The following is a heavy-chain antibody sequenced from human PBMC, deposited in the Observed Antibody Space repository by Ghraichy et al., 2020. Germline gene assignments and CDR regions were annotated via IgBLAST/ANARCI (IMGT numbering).Heavy chain of an antibody. CDR1: GFTVSSNY. CDR2: IYSGGST. D-gene: IGHD3-10*01. J-gene: IGHJ4*02. Sequence: GGSLRLSCAASGFTVSSNYMSWVRQAPGKGLEWVSVIYSGGSTYYADSVKGRFTISRDNSKNTLYLQMNSLRAEDTAVYYCARARWFGELYCDYWGQGTLVTVSS. V-gene: IGHV3-66*01. CDR3: ARARWFGELYCDY.